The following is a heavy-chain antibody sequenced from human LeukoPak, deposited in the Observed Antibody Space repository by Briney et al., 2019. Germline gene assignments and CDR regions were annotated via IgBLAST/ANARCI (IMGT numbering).Heavy chain of an antibody. V-gene: IGHV4-39*07. Sequence: PSETLSLTCTVSGGSISSSSYYWGWIRQPPGKGLEWIGSIYYSGSTYYNPSLKSRVTISVDTSKNQFSLKLSSVTAADTAVYFCARDRWYDASGSYRTESSFDSWGQGTLVTVSS. J-gene: IGHJ4*02. CDR2: IYYSGST. D-gene: IGHD3-3*01. CDR1: GGSISSSSYY. CDR3: ARDRWYDASGSYRTESSFDS.